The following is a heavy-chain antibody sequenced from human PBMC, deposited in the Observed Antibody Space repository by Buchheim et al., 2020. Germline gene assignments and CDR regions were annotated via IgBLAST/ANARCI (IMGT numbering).Heavy chain of an antibody. J-gene: IGHJ5*02. CDR1: GGTFSSYT. CDR2: IIPILGIA. Sequence: QVQLVQSGAEVKKPGSSVKVSCKASGGTFSSYTISWVRQAPGQGLEWMGRIIPILGIANYAQKFQGRVTITADKSTSTAYMELSSLRSEDTAVYYCARDFTIFGVVQATNWFDPWGQGTL. V-gene: IGHV1-69*08. CDR3: ARDFTIFGVVQATNWFDP. D-gene: IGHD3-3*01.